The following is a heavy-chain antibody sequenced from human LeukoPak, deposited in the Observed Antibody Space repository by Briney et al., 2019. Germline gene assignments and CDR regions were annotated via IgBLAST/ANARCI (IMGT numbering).Heavy chain of an antibody. CDR1: GFTFSSYW. V-gene: IGHV3-74*01. Sequence: HSGRSLSLSCAASGFTFSSYWMHWVRQPPGKGLVWVSCIIIEGSSTSYADSVTGRFTITRDNAKNTLYLQMNSLRAEDTAVYYCAGFCGGDCYPNWFDPWGQGTLVTVSS. CDR2: IIIEGSST. J-gene: IGHJ5*02. CDR3: AGFCGGDCYPNWFDP. D-gene: IGHD2-21*02.